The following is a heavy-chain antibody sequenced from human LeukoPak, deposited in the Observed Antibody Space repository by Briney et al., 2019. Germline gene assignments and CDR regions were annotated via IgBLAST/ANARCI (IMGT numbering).Heavy chain of an antibody. CDR3: ARAARRREEDNWFDP. CDR1: GGSISRGSYY. V-gene: IGHV4-61*02. CDR2: IYTSGST. Sequence: SQTLSLTCTVSGGSISRGSYYWSWIRQPAGKGLEWIGRIYTSGSTNYNPPLKSRVTISVDTSKNQFSLKLSSVTAADTAVYYCARAARRREEDNWFDPWGQGTLVTVSS. J-gene: IGHJ5*02. D-gene: IGHD6-6*01.